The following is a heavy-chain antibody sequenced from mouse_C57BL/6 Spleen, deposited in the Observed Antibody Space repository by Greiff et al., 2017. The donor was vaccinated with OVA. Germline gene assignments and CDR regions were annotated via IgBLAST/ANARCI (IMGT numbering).Heavy chain of an antibody. CDR2: INPSTGGT. D-gene: IGHD2-2*01. Sequence: EVQLQQSGPELVKPGASVKISCKASGYSFTGYYMNWVKQSPEKSLEWIGEINPSTGGTTYNQKFKAKATLTVDKSSSTAYMQLKSLTSEDSAVDYCARWLRGYYFDYWGQGTTLTVSS. CDR3: ARWLRGYYFDY. CDR1: GYSFTGYY. J-gene: IGHJ2*01. V-gene: IGHV1-42*01.